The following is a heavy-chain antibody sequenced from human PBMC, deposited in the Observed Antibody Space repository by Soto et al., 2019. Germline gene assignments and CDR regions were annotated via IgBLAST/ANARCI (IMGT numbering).Heavy chain of an antibody. J-gene: IGHJ4*02. CDR2: ISSHNGET. Sequence: GASVKVSCKASGYTFTSHGIAWVRQAPEQGLEWMGWISSHNGETNYTERLQGRLTMTRDTSTNTAYMDLGNLRSDDTAVYYCARAATDSNDPRDYFDHWGQGTLVTVSS. CDR1: GYTFTSHG. D-gene: IGHD2-15*01. V-gene: IGHV1-18*04. CDR3: ARAATDSNDPRDYFDH.